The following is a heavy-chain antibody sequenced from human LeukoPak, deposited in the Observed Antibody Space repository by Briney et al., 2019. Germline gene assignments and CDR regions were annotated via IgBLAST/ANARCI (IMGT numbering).Heavy chain of an antibody. Sequence: PSETLSLTCTVSGGSISSHYWSWIRQPPGKGLEWIGEINHSGSTNYNPSLKSRVTISVDTSKNLFSLKLSSVTAADTAVYYCARERRPTYYDFWSGYYIWGQGTLVTVSS. CDR3: ARERRPTYYDFWSGYYI. D-gene: IGHD3-3*01. J-gene: IGHJ4*02. CDR1: GGSISSHY. CDR2: INHSGST. V-gene: IGHV4-59*11.